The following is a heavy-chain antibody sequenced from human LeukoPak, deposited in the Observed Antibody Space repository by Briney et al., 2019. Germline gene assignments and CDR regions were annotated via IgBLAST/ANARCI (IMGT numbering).Heavy chain of an antibody. Sequence: GGSLRLSCAASGFTVSSNYMSWVRQAPGKGLEWVSVIYSGGSTYYADSVKGRFTISRDNAKNSLYLQMNSLRAEDTAVYYCAGPQKGYCSSTSCYLPRWGQGTLVTVSS. CDR3: AGPQKGYCSSTSCYLPR. J-gene: IGHJ4*02. D-gene: IGHD2-2*01. CDR2: IYSGGST. V-gene: IGHV3-66*01. CDR1: GFTVSSNY.